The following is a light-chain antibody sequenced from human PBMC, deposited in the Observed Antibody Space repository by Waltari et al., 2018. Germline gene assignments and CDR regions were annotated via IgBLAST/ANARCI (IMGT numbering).Light chain of an antibody. CDR1: SSDVGGYNY. CDR3: SSYTSSSTLV. V-gene: IGLV2-14*01. J-gene: IGLJ3*02. CDR2: EVS. Sequence: QSALTQPASVSGSPGQSITISCTGPSSDVGGYNYVSWYQQYPGNAPKLMIYEVSNRPSGVSDRFSGSKSGNTASLTISGLQAEDEADYYCSSYTSSSTLVFGGGTKLTVL.